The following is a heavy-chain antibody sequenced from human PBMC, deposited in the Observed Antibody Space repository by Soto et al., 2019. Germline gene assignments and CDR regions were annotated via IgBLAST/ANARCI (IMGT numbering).Heavy chain of an antibody. CDR2: ITGNSAFT. D-gene: IGHD3-16*01. V-gene: IGHV3-23*01. J-gene: IGHJ3*01. CDR1: GFTFNRNA. CDR3: AKNRDYDYDAFDV. Sequence: LRLSCAGSGFTFNRNAMSWVRQAPGKGLEWVSGITGNSAFTYYADSVKGRFIISRDNSKNTLYLQINTLRVEDTAVYYCAKNRDYDYDAFDVWGQGTVVTVSS.